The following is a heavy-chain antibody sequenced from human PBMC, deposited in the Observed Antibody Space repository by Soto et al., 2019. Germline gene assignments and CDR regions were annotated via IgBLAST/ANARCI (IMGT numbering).Heavy chain of an antibody. Sequence: SVKVSCKASGGTFSSYAISWVRQAPGQGLEWMGGIIPIFGTANYAQKFQGRVTITADESTSTAYMELSSLRSEDTAVYYCARDSGSYLRFRWFDPWGQGTLVTVSS. CDR2: IIPIFGTA. CDR3: ARDSGSYLRFRWFDP. J-gene: IGHJ5*02. V-gene: IGHV1-69*13. D-gene: IGHD1-26*01. CDR1: GGTFSSYA.